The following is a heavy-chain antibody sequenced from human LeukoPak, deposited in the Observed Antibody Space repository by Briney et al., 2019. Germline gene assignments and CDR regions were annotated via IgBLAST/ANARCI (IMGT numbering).Heavy chain of an antibody. CDR2: GYHSGST. D-gene: IGHD3-22*01. J-gene: IGHJ4*02. V-gene: IGHV4-38-2*01. CDR3: ARLSAYYYALDY. Sequence: SETLSLTCAVSGYSISSGYYWGWIRQRPGKGLEWIGRGYHSGSTYYNSSLKSRVTISVDTSKNQFSLKLSSVTAADTAVYYCARLSAYYYALDYWGQGTLVTVSS. CDR1: GYSISSGYY.